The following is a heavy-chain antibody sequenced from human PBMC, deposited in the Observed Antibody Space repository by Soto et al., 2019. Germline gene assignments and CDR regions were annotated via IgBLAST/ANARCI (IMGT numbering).Heavy chain of an antibody. V-gene: IGHV3-23*01. CDR3: AGPGYSSQDY. CDR2: ISGSGDGT. Sequence: VPLLESGGGLVQPGGSLRLSCAASGFTFSSFALSWVRQAPGKGLEWVSAISGSGDGTDYADSVKGRFTISRDNSKNTLYLQMNSLRAEDTAVYYCAGPGYSSQDYWGQGALVTVSS. D-gene: IGHD5-18*01. J-gene: IGHJ4*02. CDR1: GFTFSSFA.